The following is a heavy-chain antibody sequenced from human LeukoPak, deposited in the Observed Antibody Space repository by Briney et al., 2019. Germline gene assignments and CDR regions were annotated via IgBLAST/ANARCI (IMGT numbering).Heavy chain of an antibody. D-gene: IGHD6-6*01. V-gene: IGHV4-59*01. J-gene: IGHJ1*01. CDR1: GGSISSYY. Sequence: PSETLSLTCTVSGGSISSYYWNWIRQPPGKGLEWIGYIYHSGSTNYNPSLQSRVTISVDTSKNQFSLDLNSVTAADTAVYYCARGGAARLHFQNWGQGTLVTVSS. CDR3: ARGGAARLHFQN. CDR2: IYHSGST.